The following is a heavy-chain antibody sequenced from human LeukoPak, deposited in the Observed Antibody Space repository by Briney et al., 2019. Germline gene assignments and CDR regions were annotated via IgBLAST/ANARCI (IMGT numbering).Heavy chain of an antibody. Sequence: GGSLRLSCAASGFSFSSYAMSWVRQAPGKGLEWVSALSGSGSSTYYADSVKGRFTISRDNSKNTLYLQMNSLRAEDTAVYYCAKEGYYDILTGYYDHWGQGTLVTVSS. J-gene: IGHJ4*02. CDR1: GFSFSSYA. V-gene: IGHV3-23*01. CDR2: LSGSGSST. CDR3: AKEGYYDILTGYYDH. D-gene: IGHD3-9*01.